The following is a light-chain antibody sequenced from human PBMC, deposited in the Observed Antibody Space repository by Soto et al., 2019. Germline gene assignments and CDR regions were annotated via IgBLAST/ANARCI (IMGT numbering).Light chain of an antibody. V-gene: IGKV3-15*01. CDR3: QQRSNWP. CDR1: QSVSSN. J-gene: IGKJ5*01. Sequence: EIVMTQSPATLSVSPGESATLSCSASQSVSSNLAWYQQKPGQAPRLLIYGASTRATGIPARFSGSGSGTELTLTISSLEPEDFAVYYCQQRSNWPVGPGTRLEIK. CDR2: GAS.